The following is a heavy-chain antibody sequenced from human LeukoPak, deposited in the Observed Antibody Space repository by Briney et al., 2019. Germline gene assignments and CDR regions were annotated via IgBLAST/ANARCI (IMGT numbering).Heavy chain of an antibody. D-gene: IGHD2-15*01. Sequence: HGESLKISCKGSGYSFTSYWIGWVRQMPGKGLEWMGIIYPGDSDTRYSPSFQGQVTISADKSISTAYLQWSSLKASDSAMYYCARSQSNYCSGGSCYHIDYWGQGTLVTVSS. V-gene: IGHV5-51*01. J-gene: IGHJ4*02. CDR1: GYSFTSYW. CDR2: IYPGDSDT. CDR3: ARSQSNYCSGGSCYHIDY.